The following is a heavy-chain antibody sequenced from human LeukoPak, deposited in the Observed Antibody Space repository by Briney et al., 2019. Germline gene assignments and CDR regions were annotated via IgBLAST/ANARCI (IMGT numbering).Heavy chain of an antibody. CDR3: ARHYSGDLYYFDY. J-gene: IGHJ4*02. D-gene: IGHD4-17*01. Sequence: PSETLSLTCTVSGGSISRSLYHWGWIRQPPGKGLEWIGTIYYSGTTYYNPSLRSRVTVSVDTSNNQFSLKLSSVTAADTAVYYCARHYSGDLYYFDYWGQGTLVTVSS. CDR2: IYYSGTT. V-gene: IGHV4-39*01. CDR1: GGSISRSLYH.